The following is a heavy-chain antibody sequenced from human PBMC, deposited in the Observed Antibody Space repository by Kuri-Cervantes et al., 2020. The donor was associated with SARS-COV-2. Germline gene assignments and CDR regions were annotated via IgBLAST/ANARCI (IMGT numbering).Heavy chain of an antibody. J-gene: IGHJ6*03. Sequence: GESLKISCAASGFTFSSYSMNWVRQAPGKGLEWVSSISSTSSYIYYADSVKGRFTISRGNAKNSLYLQMNSLRAEDTAVCYCARDCSSPYKYYYYYYMDVWGKGTTVTVSS. D-gene: IGHD6-13*01. CDR1: GFTFSSYS. CDR2: ISSTSSYI. CDR3: ARDCSSPYKYYYYYYMDV. V-gene: IGHV3-21*01.